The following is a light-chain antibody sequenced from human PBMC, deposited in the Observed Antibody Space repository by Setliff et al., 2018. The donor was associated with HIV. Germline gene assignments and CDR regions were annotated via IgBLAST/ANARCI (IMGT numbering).Light chain of an antibody. V-gene: IGLV2-14*03. Sequence: QSALTQPASVSGTPGQSITISCIGTNSGVGGYNYVSWYQQHPGKAPKLLIYDVSDRPSGVSRRFSGSKSGNTASLTISGLQAEDEADYYCKSYTGSSPLYVFGSGTKV. CDR3: KSYTGSSPLYV. CDR2: DVS. J-gene: IGLJ1*01. CDR1: NSGVGGYNY.